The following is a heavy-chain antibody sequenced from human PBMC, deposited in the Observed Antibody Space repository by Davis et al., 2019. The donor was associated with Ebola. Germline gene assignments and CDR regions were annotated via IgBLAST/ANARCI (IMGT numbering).Heavy chain of an antibody. D-gene: IGHD1-26*01. CDR1: GGSISSSSYY. CDR3: ARGRYEYCMDV. CDR2: IYYSGSS. Sequence: SETLSLTCTVSGGSISSSSYYWGWIRPPPGKGLEWIGYIYYSGSSNYNPSLKSRVTIPVDTSKNQSSLKLSPVTAADTAVYYYARGRYEYCMDVWGQGTTVTVSS. J-gene: IGHJ6*02. V-gene: IGHV4-61*05.